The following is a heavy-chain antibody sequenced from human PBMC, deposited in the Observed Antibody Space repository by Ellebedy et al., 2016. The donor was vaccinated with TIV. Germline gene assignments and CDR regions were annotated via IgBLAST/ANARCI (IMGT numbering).Heavy chain of an antibody. CDR3: ARASEYSSSSSRDARGMDV. D-gene: IGHD6-6*01. J-gene: IGHJ6*02. Sequence: SVKVSXXASGGTFSSYAISWVRQAPGQGLEWMGGIIPIFGTANYAQKFQGRVTITADESTSTAYMELSRLRSDDTAVYYCARASEYSSSSSRDARGMDVWGQGTTVTVSS. CDR2: IIPIFGTA. CDR1: GGTFSSYA. V-gene: IGHV1-69*13.